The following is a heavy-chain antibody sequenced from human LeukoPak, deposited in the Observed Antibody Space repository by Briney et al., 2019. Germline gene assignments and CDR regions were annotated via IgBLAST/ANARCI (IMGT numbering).Heavy chain of an antibody. CDR2: INPNIGGT. D-gene: IGHD3-10*01. CDR3: ARGGSGSYFSWLDP. V-gene: IGHV1-2*02. J-gene: IGHJ5*02. Sequence: XGXEXGGWINPNIGGTTYAQKFQGRVTMTRDTSISTAYMELSRLRSDDTAVYYCARGGSGSYFSWLDPWGQGTLVTVSS.